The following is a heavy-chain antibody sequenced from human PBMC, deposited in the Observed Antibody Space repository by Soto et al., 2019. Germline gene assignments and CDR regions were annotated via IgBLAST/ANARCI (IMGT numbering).Heavy chain of an antibody. Sequence: SVKVSCKASGGTFSSYAISWVRQAPGQGXEWMGGIIPIFGTANYAQKFQGRVTITADKSTSTAYMELSSLRSEDTAVYYCARADYSNYGFFYYYGMDVWGQGTTVTVSS. CDR2: IIPIFGTA. CDR3: ARADYSNYGFFYYYGMDV. V-gene: IGHV1-69*06. D-gene: IGHD4-4*01. J-gene: IGHJ6*02. CDR1: GGTFSSYA.